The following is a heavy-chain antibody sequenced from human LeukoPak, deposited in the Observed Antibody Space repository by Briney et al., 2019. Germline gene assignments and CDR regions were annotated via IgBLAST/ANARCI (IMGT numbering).Heavy chain of an antibody. Sequence: GGSLRLSCAASGFTFSDYYMSWIRQAPGKGLEWVSAISGSGGSTYYADSVKGRFTISRDNSKNTLYLQMNSLRAEDTAVYYCAKEDTGYSSLSDVWGKGTTVTVSS. CDR2: ISGSGGST. D-gene: IGHD6-19*01. CDR1: GFTFSDYY. J-gene: IGHJ6*04. CDR3: AKEDTGYSSLSDV. V-gene: IGHV3-23*01.